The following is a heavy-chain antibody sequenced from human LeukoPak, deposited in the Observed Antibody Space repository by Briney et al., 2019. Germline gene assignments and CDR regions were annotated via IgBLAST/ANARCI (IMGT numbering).Heavy chain of an antibody. Sequence: PGGSLRLSCAASGFTFSTYAMSWVRQAPGKGLEWVSAISVSGGSTYYADSVKDRFTISRDNSKNTLYLQMNSLRAEDTAVYFCAKGCCPIDYWGQGTLVTVSS. CDR2: ISVSGGST. CDR3: AKGCCPIDY. CDR1: GFTFSTYA. V-gene: IGHV3-23*01. J-gene: IGHJ4*02. D-gene: IGHD2-8*01.